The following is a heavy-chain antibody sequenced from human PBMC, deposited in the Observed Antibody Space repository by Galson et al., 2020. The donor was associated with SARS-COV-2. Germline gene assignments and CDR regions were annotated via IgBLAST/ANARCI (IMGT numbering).Heavy chain of an antibody. CDR3: AAPYCSGGSCHDAFDI. J-gene: IGHJ3*02. CDR1: GFTFTSYA. CDR2: IVVGSGNT. Sequence: SVTVSCKASGFTFTSYAVQWVRQARGQRPERIGWIVVGSGNTNYAQKFQERVTITRDMSTSTAYMELSSLRSEDTAVYYCAAPYCSGGSCHDAFDIWGQGTMVTVSS. D-gene: IGHD2-15*01. V-gene: IGHV1-58*01.